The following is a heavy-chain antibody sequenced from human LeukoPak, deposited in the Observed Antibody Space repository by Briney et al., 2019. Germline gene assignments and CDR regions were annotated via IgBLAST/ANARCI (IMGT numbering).Heavy chain of an antibody. J-gene: IGHJ4*02. CDR2: IIPIFGTA. CDR3: ATDLVRSDSSGYYPVPY. CDR1: GGTFSSYA. Sequence: ASVKVSCKASGGTFSSYAISWVRQAPGQGLEWMGGIIPIFGTANYAQKFQGRVTITADESTSTAYMELSSLRSEDTAVYYCATDLVRSDSSGYYPVPYWGQGTLVTVSS. D-gene: IGHD3-22*01. V-gene: IGHV1-69*13.